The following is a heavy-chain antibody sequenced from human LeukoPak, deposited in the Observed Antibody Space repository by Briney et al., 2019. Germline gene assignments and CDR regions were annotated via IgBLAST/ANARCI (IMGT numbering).Heavy chain of an antibody. Sequence: ASVKVSCKASGCTFTSYDINWVRQATGQGLEWMGWMNPNSGSTGYAQKFQGRVTITRNTSISTAYMELSGLRSEDTAVYYCARGRSTGYPYYFEYWGQGTLVTVS. CDR1: GCTFTSYD. CDR2: MNPNSGST. CDR3: ARGRSTGYPYYFEY. J-gene: IGHJ4*02. D-gene: IGHD5-12*01. V-gene: IGHV1-8*03.